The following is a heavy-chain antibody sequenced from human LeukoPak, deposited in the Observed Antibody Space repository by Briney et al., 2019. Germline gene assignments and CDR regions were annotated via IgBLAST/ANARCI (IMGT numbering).Heavy chain of an antibody. V-gene: IGHV4-4*02. CDR1: GIILSSYW. J-gene: IGHJ4*02. CDR3: AREVFDSSGYSHFDY. Sequence: GSLRLSCAASGIILSSYWMSWVRQPPGKGLEWIGEINHSGSTNYNPSLKSRVTISVDTSKNQFSLKLSSVTAADTAVYYCAREVFDSSGYSHFDYWGQGTLVTVSS. CDR2: INHSGST. D-gene: IGHD3-22*01.